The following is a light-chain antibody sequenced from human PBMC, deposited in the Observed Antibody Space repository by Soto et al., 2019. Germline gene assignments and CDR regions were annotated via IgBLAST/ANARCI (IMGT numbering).Light chain of an antibody. CDR3: SSYAGNNGYV. CDR2: EVS. V-gene: IGLV2-8*01. J-gene: IGLJ1*01. Sequence: QSVLTQPPSASGSPGQSVTISCTGTSSDVGGYNYVSWYQQHPGKAPKLMIYEVSKRPSGVPDRFSGSKSGNTASLTVSGLQVEDEADYYSSSYAGNNGYVFGTGTK. CDR1: SSDVGGYNY.